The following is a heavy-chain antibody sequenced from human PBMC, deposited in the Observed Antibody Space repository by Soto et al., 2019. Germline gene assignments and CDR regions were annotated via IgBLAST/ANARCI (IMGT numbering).Heavy chain of an antibody. J-gene: IGHJ6*02. V-gene: IGHV3-23*01. CDR2: ISDDGDST. CDR3: AKSLSTAVNYGLDV. CDR1: GFTFSDNA. D-gene: IGHD2-2*01. Sequence: EVQLLESGGGLVQPGGSLRLSCGASGFTFSDNAMTWVRQAPGKGLEWVSSISDDGDSTYYADSVKGRFTISRDNSKNTLFLQMSSLGAEHTAVYYCAKSLSTAVNYGLDVWGQGTSVTVS.